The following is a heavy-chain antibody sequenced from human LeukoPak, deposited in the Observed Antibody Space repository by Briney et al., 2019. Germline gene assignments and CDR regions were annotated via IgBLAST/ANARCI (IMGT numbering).Heavy chain of an antibody. Sequence: SETLSLTCTVSGGSISSYYWSWIRQPAGKGLEWIGRIYTSGSTNYNPSLKSRGTISVDKSKNQFSLKLSSVTAAETAVYYCARGIIYSSGWYRDWGQGTLVTVSS. D-gene: IGHD6-19*01. V-gene: IGHV4-4*07. CDR3: ARGIIYSSGWYRD. CDR1: GGSISSYY. J-gene: IGHJ4*02. CDR2: IYTSGST.